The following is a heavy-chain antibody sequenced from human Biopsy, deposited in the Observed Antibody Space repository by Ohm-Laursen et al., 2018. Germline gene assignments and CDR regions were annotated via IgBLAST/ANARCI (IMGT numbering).Heavy chain of an antibody. CDR3: ARLTGDYIWGNWRINHDPFDI. Sequence: SETLSLTCAVYGESFNGYYWSWIRRTPGKGLEWIGEINHSGSTNYNPSLKSRVTISVDTSKNQFSLNLSSVTAADTAVYYCARLTGDYIWGNWRINHDPFDIWDQGTSVTVSS. CDR2: INHSGST. V-gene: IGHV4-34*01. J-gene: IGHJ3*02. CDR1: GESFNGYY. D-gene: IGHD3-16*01.